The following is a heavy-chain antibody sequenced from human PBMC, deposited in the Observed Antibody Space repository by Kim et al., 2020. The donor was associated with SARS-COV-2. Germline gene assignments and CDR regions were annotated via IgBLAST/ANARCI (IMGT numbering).Heavy chain of an antibody. CDR2: VGGGGAPT. CDR3: AKDRAEVVTQNGYFDL. V-gene: IGHV3-23*01. Sequence: GGSLRLSCQAPGFTFVSYAMSWVRQAPGKGLEWIAAVGGGGAPTNYADSVKGRFTISRDNSKSMLYLQMESLRVDDTAVYYCAKDRAEVVTQNGYFDLWGRGTLVTVSS. J-gene: IGHJ2*01. D-gene: IGHD2-21*02. CDR1: GFTFVSYA.